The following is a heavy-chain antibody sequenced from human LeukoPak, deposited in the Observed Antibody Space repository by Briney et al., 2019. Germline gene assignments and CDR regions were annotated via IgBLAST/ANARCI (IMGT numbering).Heavy chain of an antibody. J-gene: IGHJ3*02. D-gene: IGHD3-22*01. CDR2: INPNSGGT. Sequence: PSVKLSCKASGYTFTGYYMHWVRQPPGQGREWMGWINPNSGGTNYAQKFQGRVTMTRDTSISTAYMELSRLRSEDTAVYYCARGAGRTYYYDSSGPHDAFDIWGQGTMVTVSS. CDR1: GYTFTGYY. V-gene: IGHV1-2*02. CDR3: ARGAGRTYYYDSSGPHDAFDI.